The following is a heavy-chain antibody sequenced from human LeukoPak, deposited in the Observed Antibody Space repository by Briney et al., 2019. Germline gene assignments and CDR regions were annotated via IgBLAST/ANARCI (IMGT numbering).Heavy chain of an antibody. CDR3: ATEGFTYGYHGIYS. J-gene: IGHJ3*02. Sequence: PGGSLRLSCAASGFTFSNAWMSWVRRAPGKGLEWVGRIKTKTNGGTADYTPHGKGRFTISRDDSKNTLYLQMNSVKADDTAVYYCATEGFTYGYHGIYSCGEGTIVTVSS. D-gene: IGHD5-18*01. V-gene: IGHV3-15*01. CDR1: GFTFSNAW. CDR2: IKTKTNGGTA.